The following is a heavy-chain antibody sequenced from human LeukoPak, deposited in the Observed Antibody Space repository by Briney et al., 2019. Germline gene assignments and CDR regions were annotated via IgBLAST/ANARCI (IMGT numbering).Heavy chain of an antibody. J-gene: IGHJ3*01. CDR2: INPDGSQG. CDR3: ARDPAYGALDV. V-gene: IGHV3-7*01. CDR1: GFTFSNSY. D-gene: IGHD2-21*01. Sequence: GGSLRLSCEASGFTFSNSYMSWVRQAPGKGLEWVAIINPDGSQGSYVDSVKGRFAISRDNALNSLFLQMNSLSAEDTAVYYCARDPAYGALDVWGQGTTVTVSS.